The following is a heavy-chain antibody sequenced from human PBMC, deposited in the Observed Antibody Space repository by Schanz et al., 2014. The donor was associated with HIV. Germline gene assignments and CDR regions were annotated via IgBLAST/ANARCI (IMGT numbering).Heavy chain of an antibody. V-gene: IGHV1-69*01. CDR3: ARGLKDSSSSEAFHI. CDR1: GGIFSYHA. D-gene: IGHD6-6*01. CDR2: IIPIFATP. Sequence: QVQLVQSGAEVKKPGSSVKVSCKASGGIFSYHAINWVRQAPGQGLEWMGGIIPIFATPNYAQKFQGRVTITADESTSTAYMELSSLRSDDTAMYDCARGLKDSSSSEAFHIWGQGTMVTVSS. J-gene: IGHJ3*02.